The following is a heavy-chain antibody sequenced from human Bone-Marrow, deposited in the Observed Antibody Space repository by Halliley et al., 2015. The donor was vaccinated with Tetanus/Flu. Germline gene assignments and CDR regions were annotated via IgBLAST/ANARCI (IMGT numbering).Heavy chain of an antibody. CDR2: IHYTGST. Sequence: TLSLTCTVSGGSISTYYWSWIRQAPGKGLEWIAYIHYTGSTSYNPSLRSRATISVDTSKNQFSLRLSSVTAADTAVYFCAREYSSFEYWGQGTLVTVSS. CDR3: AREYSSFEY. V-gene: IGHV4-59*01. D-gene: IGHD6-13*01. J-gene: IGHJ4*02. CDR1: GGSISTYY.